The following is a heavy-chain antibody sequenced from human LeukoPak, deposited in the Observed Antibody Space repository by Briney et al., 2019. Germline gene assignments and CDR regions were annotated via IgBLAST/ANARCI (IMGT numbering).Heavy chain of an antibody. D-gene: IGHD2-2*01. CDR1: GFTFSTYA. CDR3: AKESLYCSSTSCFADY. Sequence: GSLRLSCAASGFTFSTYAMSWVRQAPGKGLEWVSAITGSGGSTYYADSVKGRFTISRDNSKSTLYLQMHSLRAEDTAVYYCAKESLYCSSTSCFADYWGQGTLVTVPS. V-gene: IGHV3-23*01. CDR2: ITGSGGST. J-gene: IGHJ4*02.